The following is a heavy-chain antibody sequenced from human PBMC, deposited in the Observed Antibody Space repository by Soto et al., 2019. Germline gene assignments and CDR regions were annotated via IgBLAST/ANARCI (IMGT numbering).Heavy chain of an antibody. CDR2: INPNSGGT. V-gene: IGHV1-2*02. J-gene: IGHJ4*02. Sequence: ASVKVSCKASGYTFTGYYMHWVRQAPGQGLEWMGWINPNSGGTNYAQKFQGRVTMTRDTSISTAYMELSRLRSDDTAVYYCARDLRWTYYYDSSGFIDYWGQGTLVTVS. CDR1: GYTFTGYY. CDR3: ARDLRWTYYYDSSGFIDY. D-gene: IGHD3-22*01.